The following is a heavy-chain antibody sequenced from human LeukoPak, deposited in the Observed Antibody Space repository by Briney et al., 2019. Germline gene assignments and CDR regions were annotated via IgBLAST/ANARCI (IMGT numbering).Heavy chain of an antibody. CDR3: ARGWAAAGAGSVDY. Sequence: GGSLRLSCAASGFTFSSYGMHWVRQAPGKGLEWVAVISYDGSNKYYADSVKGRFTISRDNSKNTLYLQMNSLRAEDTAVYYCARGWAAAGAGSVDYWGQGTLVTVSS. D-gene: IGHD6-13*01. CDR1: GFTFSSYG. CDR2: ISYDGSNK. V-gene: IGHV3-30*03. J-gene: IGHJ4*02.